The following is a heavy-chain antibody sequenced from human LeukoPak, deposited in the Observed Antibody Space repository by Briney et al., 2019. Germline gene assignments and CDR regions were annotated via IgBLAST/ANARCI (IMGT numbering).Heavy chain of an antibody. D-gene: IGHD6-6*01. CDR1: GFTFSSYS. Sequence: AGGSLRLSCAASGFTFSSYSMNWVRQAPGKGLEWVSSISSSSSYIYYADSVKGRFTISRDNAKNSLYLQMNSLRAEDTAAYYCARDLAKSSSSPVYWGQGTLVTVSS. J-gene: IGHJ4*02. CDR2: ISSSSSYI. V-gene: IGHV3-21*01. CDR3: ARDLAKSSSSPVY.